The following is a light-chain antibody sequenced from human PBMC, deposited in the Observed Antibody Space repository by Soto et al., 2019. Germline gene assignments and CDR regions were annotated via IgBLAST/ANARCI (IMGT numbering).Light chain of an antibody. V-gene: IGKV1-39*01. J-gene: IGKJ5*01. CDR2: AAS. CDR3: QQYYSTPIT. CDR1: QSISSY. Sequence: DIQMTQSPSSLSASVGDRVTITCRASQSISSYLTWYQQKPGKAPKLLIYAASSLQSGVPSRFSGSGSGTDFTLTISSLQTEDFATYYCQQYYSTPITFGQGTRLEIK.